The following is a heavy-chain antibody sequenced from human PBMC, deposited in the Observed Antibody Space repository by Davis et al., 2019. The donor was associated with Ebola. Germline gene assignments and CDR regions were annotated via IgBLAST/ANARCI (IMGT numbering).Heavy chain of an antibody. CDR3: VSGEFVDF. D-gene: IGHD3-10*01. J-gene: IGHJ4*02. V-gene: IGHV1-46*01. CDR2: INPSIGNT. Sequence: ASVKVSCKASGYTFTDYLMHWVRQAPGQGLEWMGLINPSIGNTSLAQKFQGRVTLTRDTSTSTVHMDLSSLKSEDTAIYYCVSGEFVDFWGQGTLVTVSS. CDR1: GYTFTDYL.